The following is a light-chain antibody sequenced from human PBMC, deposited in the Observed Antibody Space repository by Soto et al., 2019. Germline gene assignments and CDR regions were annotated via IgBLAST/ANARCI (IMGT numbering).Light chain of an antibody. CDR2: GAS. CDR1: ESVSRN. CDR3: QQYGSSPT. Sequence: EVVMTQSPATLSVSPGERATLSCRASESVSRNLAWYQQKPGQAPRLLLYGASTRATGIPDRFSGSGSGTDFTLTISRLEPEDFAVYYCQQYGSSPTFGEGTRLEIK. J-gene: IGKJ5*01. V-gene: IGKV3-20*01.